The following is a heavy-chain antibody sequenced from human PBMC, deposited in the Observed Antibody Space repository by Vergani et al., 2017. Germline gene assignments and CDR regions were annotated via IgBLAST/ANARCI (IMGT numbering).Heavy chain of an antibody. V-gene: IGHV3-23*01. D-gene: IGHD3-10*01. CDR3: AKGGSRLLWFGESDRYYYGMAV. CDR2: ISGSGGST. Sequence: EVQLLESGGGLVQPGGSLRLSCAASGFTFSSYAMSWVRQAPGKGLEWVSAISGSGGSTYYADSVKGRFTISRDNSKNTLYLQMNSLRAEDTAVYYCAKGGSRLLWFGESDRYYYGMAVWGQGTTVTVSS. J-gene: IGHJ6*02. CDR1: GFTFSSYA.